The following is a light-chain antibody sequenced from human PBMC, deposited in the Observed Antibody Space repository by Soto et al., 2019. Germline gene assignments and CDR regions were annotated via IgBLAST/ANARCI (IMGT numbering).Light chain of an antibody. V-gene: IGKV1-5*03. J-gene: IGKJ1*01. CDR3: QHYNSYSEA. Sequence: DIHMTQSPSTLSASLGHRVTITCRASQTISSWLAWYQQKPGKAPKLLIYKASTLKSGVPSRFSGCGSGTEFTLTISSLQPDDFATYYCQHYNSYSEAFGLGTKVDIK. CDR1: QTISSW. CDR2: KAS.